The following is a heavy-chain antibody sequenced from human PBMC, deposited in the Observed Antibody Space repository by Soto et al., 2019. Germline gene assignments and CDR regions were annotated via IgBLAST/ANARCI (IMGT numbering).Heavy chain of an antibody. V-gene: IGHV3-23*01. CDR2: ISGSGGST. Sequence: PGGSLRLSCAASGFTFSSYAMSWVRQAPGKGLEWVSAISGSGGSTYYADSVKGRFTISRDNSKNTLYLQMNSLRAEDTAVYYCAKDRNVYDFWSGYPPFGYWGQGTLVTVSS. CDR1: GFTFSSYA. D-gene: IGHD3-3*01. J-gene: IGHJ4*02. CDR3: AKDRNVYDFWSGYPPFGY.